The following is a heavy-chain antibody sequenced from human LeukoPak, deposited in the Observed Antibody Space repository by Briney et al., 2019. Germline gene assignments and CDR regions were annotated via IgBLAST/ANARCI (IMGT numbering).Heavy chain of an antibody. CDR3: AKSDLGHRSRQVGHFDY. D-gene: IGHD2-15*01. CDR2: ISYDGSNK. CDR1: GFTFSTYG. J-gene: IGHJ4*02. Sequence: PGGSLILSCAASGFTFSTYGMHWVRQAPGKGLEWVAVISYDGSNKYYTDSVKGRFTISRDNSKNTLYLQMNSLRTEDTAVYYCAKSDLGHRSRQVGHFDYWGQGTLVTVSS. V-gene: IGHV3-30*18.